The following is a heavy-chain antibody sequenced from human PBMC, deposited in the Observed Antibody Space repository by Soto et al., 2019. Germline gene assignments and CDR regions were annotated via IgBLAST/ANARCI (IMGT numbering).Heavy chain of an antibody. D-gene: IGHD6-19*01. CDR1: GYTFTGYY. V-gene: IGHV1-2*04. CDR2: INPNSGDT. J-gene: IGHJ4*02. Sequence: AASVKVSCKASGYTFTGYYMHWVRQAPGQGLEWMGWINPNSGDTNYAQKFQGWVTMTRDTSISTAYMELSRLRSDDTAVYYCARLAGYSSGWYSGYYFDYWGQGTLVTVSS. CDR3: ARLAGYSSGWYSGYYFDY.